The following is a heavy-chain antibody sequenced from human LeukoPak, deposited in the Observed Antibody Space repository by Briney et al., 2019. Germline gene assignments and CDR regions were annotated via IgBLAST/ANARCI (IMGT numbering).Heavy chain of an antibody. Sequence: ASVKVSCKASGYTFTSYYMHWVRQAPGQGLEWMGIINPSGGSTSYAQKFQGRVTMTRDMSTSTVYMELSSLRSEDTAVYYCARGVGDGSGSYYYYYMDVWGKGTTVTVSS. D-gene: IGHD3-10*01. CDR3: ARGVGDGSGSYYYYYMDV. CDR1: GYTFTSYY. V-gene: IGHV1-46*01. J-gene: IGHJ6*03. CDR2: INPSGGST.